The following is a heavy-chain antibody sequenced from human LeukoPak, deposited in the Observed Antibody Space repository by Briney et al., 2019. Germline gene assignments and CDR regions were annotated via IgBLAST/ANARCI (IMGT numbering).Heavy chain of an antibody. CDR1: GFTFNSYW. Sequence: AGGSLRLSCAASGFTFNSYWMNWVRQAPGKGLEWVANIKQDGSEKYYVDSVKGRFTISRDNAENSLYLQMNSLRAEDTAVYYCATSRTFDYWGQGTPVTVSS. CDR3: ATSRTFDY. J-gene: IGHJ4*02. CDR2: IKQDGSEK. D-gene: IGHD1-7*01. V-gene: IGHV3-7*01.